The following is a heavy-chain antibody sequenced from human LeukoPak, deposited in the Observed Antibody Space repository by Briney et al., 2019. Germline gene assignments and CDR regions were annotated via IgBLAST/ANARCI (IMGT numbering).Heavy chain of an antibody. J-gene: IGHJ4*02. CDR2: IPYDGSNK. D-gene: IGHD2-2*01. Sequence: GGSLRLSCAASEFTFNSYAMHWVRQAPGKGLEWVAVIPYDGSNKYYADSVKGRFTISRDNSKNTLYLQMNSLRADDTAVYYCARNPRYCSSTSCQIFDYWGQGTLVTVSS. CDR3: ARNPRYCSSTSCQIFDY. CDR1: EFTFNSYA. V-gene: IGHV3-30*04.